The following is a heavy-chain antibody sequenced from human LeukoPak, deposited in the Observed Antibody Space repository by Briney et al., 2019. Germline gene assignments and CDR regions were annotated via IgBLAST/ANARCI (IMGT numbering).Heavy chain of an antibody. Sequence: GGSLRLSCAASGFTFSSYAMSWVRHAPGEGLEWVSAISGSGGSTYYADSVKGRFTISRDNSKNTLYLQMNSLRAEDTAVYYCAKGNPYYYDSSGYYCHFDYWGQGTLVTVSS. CDR1: GFTFSSYA. D-gene: IGHD3-22*01. CDR3: AKGNPYYYDSSGYYCHFDY. J-gene: IGHJ4*02. V-gene: IGHV3-23*01. CDR2: ISGSGGST.